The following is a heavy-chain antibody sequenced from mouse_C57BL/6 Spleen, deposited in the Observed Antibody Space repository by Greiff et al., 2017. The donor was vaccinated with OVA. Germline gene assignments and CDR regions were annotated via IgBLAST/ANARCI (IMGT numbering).Heavy chain of an antibody. J-gene: IGHJ4*01. Sequence: QVQLQQPGAELVMPGASVKLSCKASGYTFTRYWMHWVKQRTGQGLEWIGEIYPSDSYTNYNQKFKGKSTLTVDKSSSTAYMQLSSLTSEDSAVYSCARRGGAQAMDAMDCWGQGTSVTVSS. CDR1: GYTFTRYW. CDR2: IYPSDSYT. V-gene: IGHV1-69*01. D-gene: IGHD3-2*02. CDR3: ARRGGAQAMDAMDC.